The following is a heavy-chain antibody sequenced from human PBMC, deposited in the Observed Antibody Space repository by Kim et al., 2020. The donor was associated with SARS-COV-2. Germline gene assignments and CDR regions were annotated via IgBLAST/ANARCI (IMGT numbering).Heavy chain of an antibody. CDR2: IKQDGSEK. CDR1: GFSFSGYW. V-gene: IGHV3-7*03. J-gene: IGHJ4*02. Sequence: GGSLRLSCAVSGFSFSGYWMSWVRQAPGKGLEWVANIKQDGSEKYYVDSVKGRFTISRDNAKNSLYLQMNSLRAEDTAVYYCARDHRGVFDYWGQGTLVT. CDR3: ARDHRGVFDY. D-gene: IGHD3-10*01.